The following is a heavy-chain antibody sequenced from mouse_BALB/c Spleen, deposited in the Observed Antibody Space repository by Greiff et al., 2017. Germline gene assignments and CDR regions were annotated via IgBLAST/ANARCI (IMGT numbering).Heavy chain of an antibody. CDR1: GYAFSSYW. CDR2: IYPGDGDT. J-gene: IGHJ1*01. Sequence: VKLMESGAELVRPGSSVKISCKASGYAFSSYWMNWVKQRPGQGLEWIGQIYPGDGDTNYNGKFKGKATLTADKSSSTAYMQLSSLTSEDSAVYFCARSAPWRYFDVWGAGTTVTVSS. V-gene: IGHV1-80*01. CDR3: ARSAPWRYFDV.